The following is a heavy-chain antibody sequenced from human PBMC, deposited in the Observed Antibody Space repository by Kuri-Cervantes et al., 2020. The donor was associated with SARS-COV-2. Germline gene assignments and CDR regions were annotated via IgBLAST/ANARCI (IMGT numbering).Heavy chain of an antibody. CDR2: IYSGGST. J-gene: IGHJ5*02. V-gene: IGHV3-53*01. Sequence: GGSLRLSCGASEFIISDNYMHWVRQAPGKGLEWVSVIYSGGSTYYADSVKGRFTISRDNAKNSLYLQMNSLRDEDTAVYYCARAGYYRGMSWFDPWGQGTLVTVSS. CDR3: ARAGYYRGMSWFDP. D-gene: IGHD1-14*01. CDR1: EFIISDNY.